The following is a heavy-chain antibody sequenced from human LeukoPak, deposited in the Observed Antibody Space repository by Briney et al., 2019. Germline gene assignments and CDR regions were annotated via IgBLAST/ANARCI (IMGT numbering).Heavy chain of an antibody. D-gene: IGHD5-24*01. Sequence: GESLKISCKGSGYSFTSYWIGWVRQMPGKGLEWMGIIYPGDSDTRYRPSFQGQVTISADKSISTAYLQWSSLKASDTAMYYCARVEMATIRGFDYWGQGTLVTVSS. J-gene: IGHJ4*02. V-gene: IGHV5-51*01. CDR1: GYSFTSYW. CDR3: ARVEMATIRGFDY. CDR2: IYPGDSDT.